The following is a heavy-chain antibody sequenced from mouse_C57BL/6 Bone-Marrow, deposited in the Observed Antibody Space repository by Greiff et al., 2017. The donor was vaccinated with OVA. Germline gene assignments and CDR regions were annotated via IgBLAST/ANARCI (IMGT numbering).Heavy chain of an antibody. J-gene: IGHJ1*03. CDR2: IYPGSGNT. CDR1: GYSFTSYY. V-gene: IGHV1-66*01. Sequence: QVQLQQSGPELVKPGASVKISCKASGYSFTSYYIHWVKQRPGQGLEWIGWIYPGSGNTKYNEKFKGKATLTADTSSSTAYMRLSSLTSEDSAVYYCARTDYDYWYFDVWGTGTTVTVSS. D-gene: IGHD2-4*01. CDR3: ARTDYDYWYFDV.